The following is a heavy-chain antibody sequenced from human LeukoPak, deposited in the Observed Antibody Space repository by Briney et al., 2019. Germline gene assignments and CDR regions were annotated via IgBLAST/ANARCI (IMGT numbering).Heavy chain of an antibody. CDR3: AKGTHYYEFWSGYYFDY. J-gene: IGHJ4*02. Sequence: GGSLRLSCAASGFTFSSYAMSWVRQAPGKGLEWVSAISGSGGSTYYADSVKGRFTISRDNSKNTLYLQMNSLRAEDTAVYYCAKGTHYYEFWSGYYFDYWGQGTLVTVSS. D-gene: IGHD3-3*01. CDR2: ISGSGGST. V-gene: IGHV3-23*01. CDR1: GFTFSSYA.